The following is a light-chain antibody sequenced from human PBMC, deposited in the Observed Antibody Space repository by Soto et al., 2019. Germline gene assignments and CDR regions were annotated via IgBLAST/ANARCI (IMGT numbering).Light chain of an antibody. CDR1: QSVSSH. CDR2: GAS. J-gene: IGKJ4*01. V-gene: IGKV3-15*01. Sequence: EIVMTQSPATLSVSPGEGATVSCRASQSVSSHLAWYQHKPGQAPRLLIYGASTRATGIPARFCGSGSATQFTLTISSLQSEDFGFYYCQQYHQWPVAFGGGTKVDIK. CDR3: QQYHQWPVA.